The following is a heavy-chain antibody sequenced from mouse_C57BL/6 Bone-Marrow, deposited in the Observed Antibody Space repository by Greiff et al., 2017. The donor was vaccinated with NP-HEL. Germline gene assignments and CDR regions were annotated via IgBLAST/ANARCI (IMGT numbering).Heavy chain of an antibody. J-gene: IGHJ4*01. CDR1: GFTFSDYG. V-gene: IGHV5-17*01. D-gene: IGHD4-1*01. CDR2: ISSGSSTI. Sequence: EVQLQQSGGGLVKPGGSLKLSCAASGFTFSDYGMHWVRQAPEKGLEWVAYISSGSSTIYYAETVKGRFTISRDNAKNTLFLQMTSLRSEDTAMYYCARNQTVSMDYWGQGTSVTVSS. CDR3: ARNQTVSMDY.